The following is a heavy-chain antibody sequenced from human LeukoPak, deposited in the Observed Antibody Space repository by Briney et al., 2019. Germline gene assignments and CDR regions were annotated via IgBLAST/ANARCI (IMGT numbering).Heavy chain of an antibody. CDR1: GYTFTSYG. J-gene: IGHJ6*03. CDR2: ISAYIGNT. D-gene: IGHD1-26*01. CDR3: ARVDGATWDYYYYMDV. V-gene: IGHV1-18*01. Sequence: GASVKVSCKASGYTFTSYGISWVRQAPGQGLEWMGWISAYIGNTNYAQKLQGRVTMTTDTSTSTAYMELRSLRSDDTAVYYCARVDGATWDYYYYMDVWGKGTTVTVSS.